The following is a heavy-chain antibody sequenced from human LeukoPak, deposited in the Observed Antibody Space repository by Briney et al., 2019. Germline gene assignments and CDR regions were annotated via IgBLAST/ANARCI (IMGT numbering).Heavy chain of an antibody. V-gene: IGHV4-31*03. CDR1: GGSISSGGYY. Sequence: SGPTLVKPSQTLSLTCTVSGGSISSGGYYWSWIRQHPGKGLEWIGYIYYSGSTYYNPSLKSRVTISVDTSKNQFSLKLSSVTAADTAVYYCARDAVVVVPAAIHYYGMDVWGQGTTVTVSS. CDR3: ARDAVVVVPAAIHYYGMDV. D-gene: IGHD2-2*01. J-gene: IGHJ6*02. CDR2: IYYSGST.